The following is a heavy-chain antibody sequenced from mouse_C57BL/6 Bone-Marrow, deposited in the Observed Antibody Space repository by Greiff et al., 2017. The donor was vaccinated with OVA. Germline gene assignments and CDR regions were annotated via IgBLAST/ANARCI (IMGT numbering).Heavy chain of an antibody. V-gene: IGHV1-64*01. J-gene: IGHJ3*01. CDR1: GYTFTSYW. Sequence: QVQLQQPGAELVKPGASVKLSCKASGYTFTSYWMHWVKQRPGQGLEWIGMLHPNSGSTNYKEKFKSKATLTVDKSSSTAYMPRSSLTSEDSAVYYCARCWLRRAPGFAYWGQGTLVTVSA. CDR2: LHPNSGST. D-gene: IGHD2-2*01. CDR3: ARCWLRRAPGFAY.